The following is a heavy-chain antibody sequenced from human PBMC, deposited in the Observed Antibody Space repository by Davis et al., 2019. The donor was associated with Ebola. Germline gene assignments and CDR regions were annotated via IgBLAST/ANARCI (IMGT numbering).Heavy chain of an antibody. Sequence: GESLKISCAASGFTFSSYWMSWVRQAPGKGLEWVANIKQDGSEKYYVDSVKGRFTISRDNAKNSLYLQMNSLRAEDTAVYYCARGGGGSGYYYFDYWGQGTLVTVSS. CDR2: IKQDGSEK. D-gene: IGHD3-3*01. CDR1: GFTFSSYW. J-gene: IGHJ4*02. CDR3: ARGGGGSGYYYFDY. V-gene: IGHV3-7*03.